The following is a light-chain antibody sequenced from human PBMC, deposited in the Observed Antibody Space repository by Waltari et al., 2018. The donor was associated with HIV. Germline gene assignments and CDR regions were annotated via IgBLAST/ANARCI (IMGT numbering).Light chain of an antibody. CDR1: NIGINS. Sequence: SYVLTQPPSVSVAPGKTARSTCGGNNIGINSVHWYQQKPGQAPVLVIYDDSDRPSGIPERFSGSNSGNTATLTISRVEAGDEADYYCQVWDSSSDLNWVFGGGTKLTVL. J-gene: IGLJ3*02. CDR2: DDS. CDR3: QVWDSSSDLNWV. V-gene: IGLV3-21*04.